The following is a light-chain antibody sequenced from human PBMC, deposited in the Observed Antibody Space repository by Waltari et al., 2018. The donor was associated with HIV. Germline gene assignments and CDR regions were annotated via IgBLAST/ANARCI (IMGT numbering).Light chain of an antibody. CDR2: DAS. CDR1: QSVSSF. CDR3: QQRSDWPRRT. Sequence: EIVLTQSPATLSLSLGARATLSCRASQSVSSFLAWFQQKPGPAPRLLISDASTRATGIPARFSGSESGTDFTRTISSLEPEDFAGDYCQQRSDWPRRTFGGGTKVEIK. J-gene: IGKJ4*01. V-gene: IGKV3-11*01.